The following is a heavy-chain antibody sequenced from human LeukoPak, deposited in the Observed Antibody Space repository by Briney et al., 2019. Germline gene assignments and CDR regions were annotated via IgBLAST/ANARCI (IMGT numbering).Heavy chain of an antibody. V-gene: IGHV1-18*01. D-gene: IGHD6-19*01. J-gene: IGHJ4*02. CDR1: GYTFTSYG. CDR3: ARLLFAVADKAPLGY. CDR2: ISAYNGNT. Sequence: ASVKVSCKASGYTFTSYGISWVRQPPGQGLEWMGWISAYNGNTNDAQKLQGRVTMTKDTSTSTAYMELRSLRSNDTAVYYCARLLFAVADKAPLGYWGQGTLVTVSS.